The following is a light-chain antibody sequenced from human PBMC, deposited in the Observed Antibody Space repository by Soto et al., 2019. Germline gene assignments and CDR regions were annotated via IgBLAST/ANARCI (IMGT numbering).Light chain of an antibody. V-gene: IGKV3-20*01. Sequence: EMVLTRSPGSVSLSPGGGATRACRASQTVNSDYLTWYQQKPGQAPRLLIYAASSGATGIPARFSGSGSGTDFTLTISRLDPEDFAVYYCQQYGSSPQTFGQGTKV. CDR2: AAS. J-gene: IGKJ1*01. CDR1: QTVNSDY. CDR3: QQYGSSPQT.